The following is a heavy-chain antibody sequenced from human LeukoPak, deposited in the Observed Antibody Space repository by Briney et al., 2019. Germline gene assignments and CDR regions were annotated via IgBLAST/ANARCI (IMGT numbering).Heavy chain of an antibody. Sequence: GGSLRLSCAASGFTFSSYGMHWVRQAPGKGLEWVAVIWYDGSNKYYADSVKGRFTISRDNSKNTLYLQMNSLRAEDTAVYYCAREGSLVPFDYWAREPWSPSPQ. J-gene: IGHJ4*02. CDR3: AREGSLVPFDY. D-gene: IGHD6-6*01. V-gene: IGHV3-33*01. CDR2: IWYDGSNK. CDR1: GFTFSSYG.